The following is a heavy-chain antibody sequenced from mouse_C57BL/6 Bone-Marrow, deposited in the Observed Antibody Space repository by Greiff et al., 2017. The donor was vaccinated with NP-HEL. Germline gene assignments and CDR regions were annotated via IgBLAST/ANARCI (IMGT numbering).Heavy chain of an antibody. CDR1: GYSITSGYY. CDR2: ISYDGSN. D-gene: IGHD1-1*01. CDR3: AREYYGSDY. V-gene: IGHV3-6*01. J-gene: IGHJ2*01. Sequence: VQLKESGPGLVNPSQSLSLTCSVTGYSITSGYYWNWIRQFPGNKLEWMGYISYDGSNNYNPSLKNRISITRDTSKNQFFLKLNSVTTEDTATYYCAREYYGSDYWGQGTTLTVSS.